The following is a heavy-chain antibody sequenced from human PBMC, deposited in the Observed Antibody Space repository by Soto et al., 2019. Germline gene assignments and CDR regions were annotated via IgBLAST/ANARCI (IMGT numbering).Heavy chain of an antibody. CDR1: GGTFSSYA. J-gene: IGHJ4*02. D-gene: IGHD5-18*01. V-gene: IGHV1-69*13. Sequence: VASVKVSCKASGGTFSSYAISWVRQAPGQGLEWMGGIIPIFGTANYAQKFQGRVTITADESTSTAYMELSSLRSEDTAVYYCARGYSYGYPFDYWGQGTLVTVSS. CDR3: ARGYSYGYPFDY. CDR2: IIPIFGTA.